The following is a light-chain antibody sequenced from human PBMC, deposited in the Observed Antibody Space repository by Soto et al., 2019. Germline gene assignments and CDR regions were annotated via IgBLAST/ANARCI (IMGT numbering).Light chain of an antibody. CDR2: DAS. V-gene: IGKV3-11*01. Sequence: EIVLTQSPATLSLSPGDRATLSCRASQSISSYLAWYQQKPGQAPRLLIYDASNRATGIPARFSGSGSGTDFTPTFSSLEPQDFAVYFCKRRSDWDLPFGGGTKVETK. J-gene: IGKJ4*01. CDR1: QSISSY. CDR3: KRRSDWDLP.